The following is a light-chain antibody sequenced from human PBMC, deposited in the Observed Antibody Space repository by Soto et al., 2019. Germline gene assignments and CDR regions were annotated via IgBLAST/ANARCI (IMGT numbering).Light chain of an antibody. V-gene: IGKV1-39*01. CDR3: QQSYNSPYT. CDR1: QSINNY. CDR2: AAT. Sequence: DIQMTQSPSSLSESLGDRVTITCRASQSINNYLNWYQQEEGKAPKLLIYAATSLQSGVPSRFSGSGSGTEFTLTISSLQPGDFATYYCQQSYNSPYTFGLGTKLEIK. J-gene: IGKJ2*01.